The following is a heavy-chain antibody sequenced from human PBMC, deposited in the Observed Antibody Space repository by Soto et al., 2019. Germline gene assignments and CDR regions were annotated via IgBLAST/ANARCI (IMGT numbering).Heavy chain of an antibody. V-gene: IGHV3-30-3*01. Sequence: GGSLRLSCAASGFTFSSYAMHWVRQAPGKGLEWVAVISYDGSNKYYADSVKGRFTISRDNSKNTLYLQMNSLRAEDTAVYYCARDYGDYLEDYYYGMDVWGQGTTVTVSS. CDR3: ARDYGDYLEDYYYGMDV. CDR2: ISYDGSNK. D-gene: IGHD4-17*01. CDR1: GFTFSSYA. J-gene: IGHJ6*02.